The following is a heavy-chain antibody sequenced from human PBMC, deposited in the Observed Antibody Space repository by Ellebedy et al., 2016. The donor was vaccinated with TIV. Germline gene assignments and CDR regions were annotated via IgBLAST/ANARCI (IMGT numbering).Heavy chain of an antibody. CDR2: INHSGST. J-gene: IGHJ4*02. Sequence: MPGGSLRLSCTVSGGSISSYYWSWIRQPPGKGLEWIGEINHSGSTNYNPSLKSRVTISVDTSKNQFSLKLSSVTAADTAVYYCARGLPGYSSGWRRGGYYFDYWGQGTLVTVSS. CDR3: ARGLPGYSSGWRRGGYYFDY. CDR1: GGSISSYY. D-gene: IGHD6-19*01. V-gene: IGHV4-34*01.